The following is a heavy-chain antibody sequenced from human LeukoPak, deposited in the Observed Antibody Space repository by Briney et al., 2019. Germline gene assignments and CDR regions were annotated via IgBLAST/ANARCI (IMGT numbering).Heavy chain of an antibody. Sequence: GGSLRLPCAASGFTFSSYSMNWVRQAPGKGLEWVSYISGSTSTINYADSVRGRLTISRDNAKNSLYLQMNSLRAEDTAVYYCARGPGSSGWYFSLDYWGQGTLVTVSS. CDR2: ISGSTSTI. V-gene: IGHV3-48*01. D-gene: IGHD6-19*01. J-gene: IGHJ4*02. CDR1: GFTFSSYS. CDR3: ARGPGSSGWYFSLDY.